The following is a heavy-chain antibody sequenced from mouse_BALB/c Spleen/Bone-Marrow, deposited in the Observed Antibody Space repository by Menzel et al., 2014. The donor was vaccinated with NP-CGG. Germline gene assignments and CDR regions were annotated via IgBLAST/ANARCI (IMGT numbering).Heavy chain of an antibody. CDR2: IDPANGYT. D-gene: IGHD1-1*01. CDR3: ARGTTVVSYYAMDY. J-gene: IGHJ4*01. Sequence: VQLQQSGAELVKPGASVKLSCTASGFNIKETYMHWVKQRPEQGLEWIGRIDPANGYTKFDPKFQGKATITADTPSNTAYLQLSSLTSEDTVVYYCARGTTVVSYYAMDYWGQGTSVTVSS. CDR1: GFNIKETY. V-gene: IGHV14-3*02.